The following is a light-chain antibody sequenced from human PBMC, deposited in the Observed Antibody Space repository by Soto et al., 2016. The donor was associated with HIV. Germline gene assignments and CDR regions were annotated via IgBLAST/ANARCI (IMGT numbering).Light chain of an antibody. CDR2: AAM. Sequence: DIQLTQSPSFLSASVGDRVTITCRASQGISSYLAWYQQKPGKVPRLLISAAMNLESGVPSRFRGSGSGTEFTLTITSLQPEDIATYYCQKYNGVITFGGGTKVE. J-gene: IGKJ4*01. CDR1: QGISSY. CDR3: QKYNGVIT. V-gene: IGKV1-27*01.